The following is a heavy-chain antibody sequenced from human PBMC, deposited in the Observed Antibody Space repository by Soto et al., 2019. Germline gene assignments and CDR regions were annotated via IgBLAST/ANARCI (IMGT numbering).Heavy chain of an antibody. CDR2: INHSGST. D-gene: IGHD3-10*01. Sequence: SETLSLTCAVYGGSFSGYYWSWIRQPPGKGLEWIGEINHSGSTNYNPSLKSRVTISVDTSKNQFSLKLSSVTAADTAVYYCARGQGDYYGSGSYLKISPHYYYMDVWGKGTTVTVSS. CDR1: GGSFSGYY. V-gene: IGHV4-34*01. CDR3: ARGQGDYYGSGSYLKISPHYYYMDV. J-gene: IGHJ6*03.